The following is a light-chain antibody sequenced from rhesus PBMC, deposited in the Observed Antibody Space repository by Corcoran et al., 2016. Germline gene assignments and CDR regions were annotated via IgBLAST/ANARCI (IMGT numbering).Light chain of an antibody. CDR3: MQALEFPLT. CDR2: EVS. CDR1: QSLLDREDGNTY. Sequence: DIVMTQTPLSLPVTPGEPASIPCRSSQSLLDREDGNTYWDWDLQKPGQSPQRLIYEVSNRASGVPDRFSGSGSDTDFTLKISGVEAEDVGVYYCMQALEFPLTFGRGTKVEIK. V-gene: IGKV2-104*02. J-gene: IGKJ4*01.